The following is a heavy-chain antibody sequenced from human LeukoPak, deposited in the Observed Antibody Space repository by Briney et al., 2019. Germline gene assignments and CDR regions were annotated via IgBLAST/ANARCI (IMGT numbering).Heavy chain of an antibody. CDR1: GFTFSDYY. Sequence: PGGSLRLSCAASGFTFSDYYMSWIRQAPGKGLEWVSYISSSSSYTNYADSVKCRFTISRDNAKNSLYLQMNSLRAEDTAVYYCARDSPRCSSTSCLEDYGTDVWGQGTTVTVSS. CDR2: ISSSSSYT. V-gene: IGHV3-11*05. CDR3: ARDSPRCSSTSCLEDYGTDV. J-gene: IGHJ6*02. D-gene: IGHD2-2*01.